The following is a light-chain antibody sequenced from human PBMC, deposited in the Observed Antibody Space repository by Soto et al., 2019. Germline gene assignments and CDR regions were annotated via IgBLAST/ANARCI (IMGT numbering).Light chain of an antibody. J-gene: IGLJ3*02. V-gene: IGLV1-40*01. CDR2: GNS. CDR3: QSYDSSLSGWV. CDR1: SSHIGAGYD. Sequence: QSVLTQPPSVSGAPGQRVTISCTGSSSHIGAGYDVHWYQQLPGTAPKLLIYGNSHRPSGVPDRFSGSKSGTSASLAITGLQAEDEADYYCQSYDSSLSGWVFGGGTKLNVL.